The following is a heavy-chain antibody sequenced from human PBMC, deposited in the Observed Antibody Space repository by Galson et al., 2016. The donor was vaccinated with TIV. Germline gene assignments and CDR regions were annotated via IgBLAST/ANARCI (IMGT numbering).Heavy chain of an antibody. J-gene: IGHJ4*02. D-gene: IGHD1-1*01. V-gene: IGHV2-5*02. Sequence: PALVKPTQTVTLTCTFSGFSLSSNGGGVGWIRQPPGKALEWLALIYWDDGKRYNPSLESRHSIINDTSKNKVVLTLTNVDHVYTATYYCSHRRPLTTYFDFWGQGALVTVSS. CDR3: SHRRPLTTYFDF. CDR2: IYWDDGK. CDR1: GFSLSSNGGG.